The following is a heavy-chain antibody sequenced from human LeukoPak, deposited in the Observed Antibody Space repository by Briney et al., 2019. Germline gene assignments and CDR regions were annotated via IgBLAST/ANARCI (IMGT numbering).Heavy chain of an antibody. Sequence: SGGSLRLXCAASGFTVRSNYMSWVRQAPGKGLEWVSIIYSGGSTYYADSMKGRFTISRDNSKNTLYLQMNSLRVEDTAVYYCARDEWELLRAYWGQGTLVTVSS. D-gene: IGHD1-26*01. J-gene: IGHJ4*02. V-gene: IGHV3-66*02. CDR1: GFTVRSNY. CDR2: IYSGGST. CDR3: ARDEWELLRAY.